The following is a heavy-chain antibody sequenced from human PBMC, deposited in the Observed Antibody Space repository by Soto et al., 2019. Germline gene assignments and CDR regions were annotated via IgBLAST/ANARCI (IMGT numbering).Heavy chain of an antibody. CDR2: IYWDDDK. V-gene: IGHV2-5*05. J-gene: IGHJ4*02. Sequence: QITLKESGPTLVKPTQTLTLTCTLSGFSLSTSGVGVGWIRQPPGKALEWLALIYWDDDKRYGPSLKSRLTITKDTSKNQVVLTKTNMDPVDTATYYGARLIVLVTAATKSHFDYWGQGTLVTVS. D-gene: IGHD2-2*01. CDR1: GFSLSTSGVG. CDR3: ARLIVLVTAATKSHFDY.